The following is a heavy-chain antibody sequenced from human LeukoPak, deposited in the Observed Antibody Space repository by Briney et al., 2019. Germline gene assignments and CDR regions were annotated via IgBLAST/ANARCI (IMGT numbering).Heavy chain of an antibody. Sequence: PSETLSLTCAVYGGSLSGYYWSWIRQTPGKGLEWIGEINHSGSTNYNPSLKSRVTISVDTSKNQFSLKLSSVTAADTAVYYCARGVVVQRRGAFDIWGQGTMVTVSS. V-gene: IGHV4-34*01. CDR1: GGSLSGYY. D-gene: IGHD2-2*01. CDR3: ARGVVVQRRGAFDI. J-gene: IGHJ3*02. CDR2: INHSGST.